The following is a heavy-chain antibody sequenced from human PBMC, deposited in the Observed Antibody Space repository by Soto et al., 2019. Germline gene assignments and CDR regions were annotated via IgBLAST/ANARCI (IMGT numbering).Heavy chain of an antibody. CDR2: IYYSGST. CDR3: ARGGAIIVGATSTN. Sequence: QVQLQESGPGLVKPSETLSLTCTVSGGSVSSGSYYWSWIRQPPGKGLEWIGYIYYSGSTNYNPSLESRVTISVDTSKNQFSLKLSSVTAADTAVYYCARGGAIIVGATSTNWGQGTLVTVSS. J-gene: IGHJ4*02. CDR1: GGSVSSGSYY. V-gene: IGHV4-61*01. D-gene: IGHD1-26*01.